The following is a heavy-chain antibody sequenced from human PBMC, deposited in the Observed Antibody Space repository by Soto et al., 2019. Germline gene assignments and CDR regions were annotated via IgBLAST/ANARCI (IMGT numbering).Heavy chain of an antibody. Sequence: EVQLVESGRGLVQPGGSLRLSCAASGFTFSSYSMNWVRQAPGKGLEWVSYISSSSSTIYYADSVKGRFTISRDNAKNSLYLQMNSLRDEDTAVYYCARFGHCSSTSCIHYGMDVWGQGTTVTVSS. CDR2: ISSSSSTI. D-gene: IGHD2-2*01. CDR3: ARFGHCSSTSCIHYGMDV. J-gene: IGHJ6*02. V-gene: IGHV3-48*02. CDR1: GFTFSSYS.